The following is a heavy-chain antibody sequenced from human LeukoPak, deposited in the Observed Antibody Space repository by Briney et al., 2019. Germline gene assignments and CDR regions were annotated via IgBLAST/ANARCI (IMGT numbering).Heavy chain of an antibody. D-gene: IGHD3-10*01. CDR2: IFTSGIV. V-gene: IGHV4-4*07. CDR1: GGSIGIYY. Sequence: SETLSLTCTVSGGSIGIYYWNWIRQPAGKGLEWIGRIFTSGIVNYNPSLESRVTMSVDTSKNQFSLNLSSVTAAGTAVYYCAREISGTYYNPLGYMDVWGKGTTVTVSS. J-gene: IGHJ6*03. CDR3: AREISGTYYNPLGYMDV.